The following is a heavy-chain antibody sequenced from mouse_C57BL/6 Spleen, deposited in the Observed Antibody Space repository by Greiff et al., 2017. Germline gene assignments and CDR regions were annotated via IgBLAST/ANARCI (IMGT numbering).Heavy chain of an antibody. Sequence: EVQLQESGAELVKPGASVKLSCTASGFNIKDYYMHWVKQRTEQGLEWIGRIDPEDGETKYAPKFQGKATITADTSSNTAYLQLSSLTSEDTAVYYCARGSLPGGPHPYYFDYWGQGTTLTVSS. CDR2: IDPEDGET. J-gene: IGHJ2*01. CDR3: ARGSLPGGPHPYYFDY. D-gene: IGHD1-1*02. CDR1: GFNIKDYY. V-gene: IGHV14-2*01.